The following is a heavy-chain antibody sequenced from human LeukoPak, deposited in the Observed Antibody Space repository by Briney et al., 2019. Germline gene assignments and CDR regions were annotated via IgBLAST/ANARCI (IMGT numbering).Heavy chain of an antibody. CDR3: ARGKDIVVVPAAMYNWFDP. V-gene: IGHV1-8*01. D-gene: IGHD2-2*01. CDR2: MNPNSGNT. J-gene: IGHJ5*02. Sequence: GASVKVSCKASGYTFTSYDINWVRQATGQGLEWMGWMNPNSGNTGYAQKFQGRVTMTRNTSISTAYMELSSLRSEDTAVYYCARGKDIVVVPAAMYNWFDPWGQGTLVTVSS. CDR1: GYTFTSYD.